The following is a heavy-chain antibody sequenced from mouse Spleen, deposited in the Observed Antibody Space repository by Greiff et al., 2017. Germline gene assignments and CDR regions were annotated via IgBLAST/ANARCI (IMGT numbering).Heavy chain of an antibody. D-gene: IGHD2-3*01. CDR2: IYPGSGNT. Sequence: VQLQQSGAELVRPGASVKLSCKASGYTFTDYYITWVKQRPGQGLEWIARIYPGSGNTYYNEKFKGKATLTAEKSSSTAYMQLSSLTSEDSAVYFCARRSGFYDGFFDYWGQGTTLTVSS. CDR1: GYTFTDYY. CDR3: ARRSGFYDGFFDY. V-gene: IGHV1-76*01. J-gene: IGHJ2*01.